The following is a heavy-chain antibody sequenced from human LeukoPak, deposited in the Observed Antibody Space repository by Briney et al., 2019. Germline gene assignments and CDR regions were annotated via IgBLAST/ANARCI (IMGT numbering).Heavy chain of an antibody. CDR1: GFTFSDYY. J-gene: IGHJ4*02. CDR3: VRGSGY. V-gene: IGHV3-69-1*01. Sequence: GGSLRLSCAASGFTFSDYYMNWVRQAPGKGLEWVSSISSHSAIYTTESLKGRFTTSRDNAKNSLYLQVNSLRVEDTAVYYCVRGSGYWGQGTLVTVSS. CDR2: ISSHSAI.